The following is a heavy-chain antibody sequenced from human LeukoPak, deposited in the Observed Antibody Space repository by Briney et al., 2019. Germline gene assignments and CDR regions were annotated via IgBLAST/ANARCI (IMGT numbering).Heavy chain of an antibody. CDR2: IYSGGST. D-gene: IGHD4-23*01. J-gene: IGHJ4*02. CDR3: ARRGDGGRSFDY. V-gene: IGHV3-53*01. CDR1: GFTVSTNY. Sequence: PGGSLRLSCAASGFTVSTNYMSWVRQAPGKGLEWVSIIYSGGSTYYADSVKGRFTISRANSKNTLYLQVNSLRAEDTALYYCARRGDGGRSFDYWGQGTLVTVSS.